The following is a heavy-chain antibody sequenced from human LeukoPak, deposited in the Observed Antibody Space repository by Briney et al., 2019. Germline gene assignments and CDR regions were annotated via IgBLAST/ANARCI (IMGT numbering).Heavy chain of an antibody. D-gene: IGHD4-17*01. CDR1: GYTFTSYG. V-gene: IGHV1-46*01. CDR2: INPSGGST. J-gene: IGHJ5*02. CDR3: AREDLDDYGANWFDP. Sequence: ASVKVSCKASGYTFTSYGISWVRQAPGQGLEWMGIINPSGGSTSYAQKFQGRVTMTRDTSTSTVYMELSSLRSEDTAVYYCAREDLDDYGANWFDPWGQGTLVTVSS.